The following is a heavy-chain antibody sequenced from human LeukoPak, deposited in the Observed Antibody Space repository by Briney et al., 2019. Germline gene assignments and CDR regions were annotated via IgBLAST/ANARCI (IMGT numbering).Heavy chain of an antibody. D-gene: IGHD3-10*01. CDR1: GYSFTSYW. V-gene: IGHV5-51*01. Sequence: SGESLKISCKGSGYSFTSYWIGWVRQMPGKGLEWMGIIYPGDSDTRYSPSFQGQVTISADKSISTAYLQWSSLKASDTAMYYCARHYYGSGPKGENAFDIWGQGTMVTVSS. CDR2: IYPGDSDT. J-gene: IGHJ3*02. CDR3: ARHYYGSGPKGENAFDI.